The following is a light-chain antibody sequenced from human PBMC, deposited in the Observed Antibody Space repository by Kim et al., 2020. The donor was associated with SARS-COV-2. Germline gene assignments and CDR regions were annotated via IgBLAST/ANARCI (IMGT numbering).Light chain of an antibody. CDR2: DVT. CDR3: SSYSSGDTWV. V-gene: IGLV2-14*03. Sequence: QSVLTQPASVSGSPGQSITISCTGSSSDIGGYNYVSWFQQHPGKAPKLMIYDVTKWPSGISNRFSGSKSGNTASLTISGLQAEDEADYYCSSYSSGDTWVFGGGTKLTVL. CDR1: SSDIGGYNY. J-gene: IGLJ3*02.